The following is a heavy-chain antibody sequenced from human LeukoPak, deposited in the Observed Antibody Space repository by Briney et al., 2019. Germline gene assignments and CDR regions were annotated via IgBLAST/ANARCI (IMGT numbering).Heavy chain of an antibody. V-gene: IGHV3-11*03. CDR1: GFXFSDSY. D-gene: IGHD3-16*01. Sequence: GGSLRLSCAASGFXFSDSYMSWIRQAPGKGLEWVSYISSSSTYTNYADSVKGRFTISRDNAKNSLYLQMNSLRAEDTAVYYCARSGGALDYWGQGTLVTVSS. J-gene: IGHJ4*02. CDR3: ARSGGALDY. CDR2: ISSSSTYT.